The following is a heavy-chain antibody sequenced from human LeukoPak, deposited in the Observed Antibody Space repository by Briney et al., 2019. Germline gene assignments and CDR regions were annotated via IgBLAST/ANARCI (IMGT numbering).Heavy chain of an antibody. V-gene: IGHV4-59*12. J-gene: IGHJ3*02. CDR2: IYYSGST. D-gene: IGHD5-18*01. Sequence: KPSETLSLTCTVSGGSISSYYWSWIRQPPGKGLEWIGYIYYSGSTNYNPSLKSRVTISVDTSKNQFSLKLSSVTAADTAVYYCARSYSYGDAFDIWGQGTMVTVSS. CDR3: ARSYSYGDAFDI. CDR1: GGSISSYY.